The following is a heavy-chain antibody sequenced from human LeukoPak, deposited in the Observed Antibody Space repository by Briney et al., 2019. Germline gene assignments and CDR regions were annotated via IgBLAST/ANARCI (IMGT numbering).Heavy chain of an antibody. CDR2: IRYDGSNK. V-gene: IGHV3-30*02. J-gene: IGHJ4*02. D-gene: IGHD3-10*01. CDR1: GFTFSSYG. CDR3: AKGDRTYYYGSGSRRYFDT. Sequence: PGGSLRLSCAASGFTFSSYGMHWVRQAPGKGLEWVAFIRYDGSNKYYADSVKGRFTISRDNSKNTLYPQMNSLRAEDTALYYCAKGDRTYYYGSGSRRYFDTGAREPWSPSPQ.